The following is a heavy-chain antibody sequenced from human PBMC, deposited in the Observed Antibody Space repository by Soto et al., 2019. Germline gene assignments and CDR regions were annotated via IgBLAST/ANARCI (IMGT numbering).Heavy chain of an antibody. CDR2: INPNTGGT. CDR1: GFTFTGYY. CDR3: ARDQGAWPYNWFDF. V-gene: IGHV1-2*04. Sequence: QALLVQSGAEVKEPGASVKVSCKASGFTFTGYYMHWVRQAPGQGPEWMGWINPNTGGTKYAQKFQGWVTMTRDTSISTAYVELSSLKSDDTAVYYCARDQGAWPYNWFDFWGKGTLVTVTS. J-gene: IGHJ5*01.